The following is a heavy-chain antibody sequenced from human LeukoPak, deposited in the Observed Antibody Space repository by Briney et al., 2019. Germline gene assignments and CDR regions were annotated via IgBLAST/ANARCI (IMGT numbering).Heavy chain of an antibody. CDR2: ISSTGRTI. CDR1: GFTFSSYE. V-gene: IGHV3-48*03. CDR3: ARVMISAAGSSYNWFGP. J-gene: IGHJ5*02. Sequence: GGSLRLSCAASGFTFSSYEMNWVRQAPGKGLEWVSYISSTGRTIFYADSVKGRFTVSRDNARNSLYLQMNSLRAEDTAIYCCARVMISAAGSSYNWFGPWGQGTLVTVSS. D-gene: IGHD6-13*01.